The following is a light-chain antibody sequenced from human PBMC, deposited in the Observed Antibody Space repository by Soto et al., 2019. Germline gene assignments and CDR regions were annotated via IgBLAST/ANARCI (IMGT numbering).Light chain of an antibody. CDR1: GSDVGAYNY. J-gene: IGLJ1*01. CDR2: DVT. CDR3: YSYTSSSTYV. Sequence: QSVLTQPASVARSPGQSITISCSGTGSDVGAYNYVSWYQQHPAKAPKLMIDDVTNRPSGVSDRFSGSKSGNTASLTISGLQAEDEADYYCYSYTSSSTYVFGSGTKLTVL. V-gene: IGLV2-14*01.